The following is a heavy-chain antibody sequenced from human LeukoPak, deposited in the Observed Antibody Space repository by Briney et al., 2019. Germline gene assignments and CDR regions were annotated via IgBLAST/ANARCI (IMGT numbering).Heavy chain of an antibody. V-gene: IGHV5-51*01. D-gene: IGHD5-18*01. CDR1: GYSFSSYW. Sequence: GESLKISCEGSGYSFSSYWIGWVRQMPGKGLEWVGIIYPGDSDTRYSPSFQGQVTISADKSISTAYLHWSSLKASDSAMYYCARCSYGSFLFDYWGQGTLLTVSS. CDR3: ARCSYGSFLFDY. CDR2: IYPGDSDT. J-gene: IGHJ4*02.